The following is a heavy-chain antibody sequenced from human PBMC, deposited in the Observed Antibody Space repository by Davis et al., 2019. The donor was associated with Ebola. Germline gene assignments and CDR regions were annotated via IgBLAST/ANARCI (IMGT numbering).Heavy chain of an antibody. J-gene: IGHJ4*02. CDR3: AKEGYSNYNLISSFDY. Sequence: PGGSLRLSCAASGFTFSSYAMSWVRQAPGKGLEWVSAISGSGGSTYYADSVKGRFTISRDNSKNTLYLQMNSLRAEDTAVYYCAKEGYSNYNLISSFDYWGQGTLVTVSS. V-gene: IGHV3-23*01. CDR1: GFTFSSYA. D-gene: IGHD4-11*01. CDR2: ISGSGGST.